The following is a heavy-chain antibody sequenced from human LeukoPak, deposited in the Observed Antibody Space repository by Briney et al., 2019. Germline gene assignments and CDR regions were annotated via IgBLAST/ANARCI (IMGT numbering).Heavy chain of an antibody. Sequence: AETLSLTCTVSGGSISSYYWSWIRQPPGKGLEWIGYIYYSGSTSYNPSLKSRVTISVDTSNNQFSLKLSSVTAADTAVYYCARDTSGYRRGSFDYWGQGTLVTVSS. CDR3: ARDTSGYRRGSFDY. CDR1: GGSISSYY. D-gene: IGHD3-22*01. CDR2: IYYSGST. V-gene: IGHV4-59*01. J-gene: IGHJ4*02.